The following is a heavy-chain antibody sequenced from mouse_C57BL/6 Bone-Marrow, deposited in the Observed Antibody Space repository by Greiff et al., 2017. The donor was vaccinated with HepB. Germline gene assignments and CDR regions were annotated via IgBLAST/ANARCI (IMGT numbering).Heavy chain of an antibody. CDR2: IYPGDGDT. CDR1: GYAFSSSW. D-gene: IGHD1-1*01. CDR3: ARTEVYYYGSHYFDY. V-gene: IGHV1-82*01. Sequence: QVQLQQSGPELVKPGASVKISCKASGYAFSSSWMNWVKQRPGKGLEWIGRIYPGDGDTNYNGKFKGKATLTADKSSSTAYMQLSSLTYEDSAVYYCARTEVYYYGSHYFDYWGQGTTLTVSS. J-gene: IGHJ2*01.